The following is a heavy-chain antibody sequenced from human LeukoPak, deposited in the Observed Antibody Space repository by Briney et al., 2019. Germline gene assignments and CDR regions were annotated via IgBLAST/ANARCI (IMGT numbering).Heavy chain of an antibody. V-gene: IGHV1-69*13. Sequence: SVKVSCKASGGTFSSYAISWVRQAPGQGLEWMGRIIPIFGTANYAQKFQGRVTITADESTSTAYMELSSLRSEDTAVYYCARRIVLALGYCSGGSCTGDAFDIWGQGTMVTVSS. D-gene: IGHD2-15*01. CDR1: GGTFSSYA. CDR2: IIPIFGTA. CDR3: ARRIVLALGYCSGGSCTGDAFDI. J-gene: IGHJ3*02.